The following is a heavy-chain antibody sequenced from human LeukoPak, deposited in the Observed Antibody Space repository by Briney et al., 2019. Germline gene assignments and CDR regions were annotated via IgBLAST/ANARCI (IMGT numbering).Heavy chain of an antibody. CDR2: IYPDDSDT. CDR1: GYRFSNYW. J-gene: IGHJ4*02. Sequence: GESLKISCKVSGYRFSNYWIGWVRQMPGKGLEWMRMIYPDDSDTRYSPSFQGQVTISADKSINTAYLQWSSLKASDTAMYYCARREGPFRKYYFNYWGQGTLVTVSS. CDR3: ARREGPFRKYYFNY. D-gene: IGHD1-26*01. V-gene: IGHV5-51*01.